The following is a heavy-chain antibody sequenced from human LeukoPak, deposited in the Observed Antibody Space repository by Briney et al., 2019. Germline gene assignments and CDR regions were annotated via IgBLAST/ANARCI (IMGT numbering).Heavy chain of an antibody. CDR3: ARYVVVGFDP. Sequence: SETLSLTCAVSGGSISSGGYSWSWIRQPPGKGLEWIGYIYHSGSTYYNPSLKSRVTISVDRSKNQFSLKLSSVTAADTAVYYCARYVVVGFDPWGQGTLVTVSS. CDR1: GGSISSGGYS. J-gene: IGHJ5*02. D-gene: IGHD3-22*01. V-gene: IGHV4-30-2*01. CDR2: IYHSGST.